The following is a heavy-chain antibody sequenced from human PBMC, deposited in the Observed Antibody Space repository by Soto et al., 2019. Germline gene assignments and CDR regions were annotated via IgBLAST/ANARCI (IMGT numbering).Heavy chain of an antibody. V-gene: IGHV3-7*03. Sequence: EVQLVESGGGLVQPGGSLRLSCAASGFTFSSYWMSWVRQAPGKGPEWVAHTRQDGGQVYYVYSVKVRFTISRHNDKHSLYLQMSSLRVEDTAVYYCARNTNPTEAGLPCDLWGQGNRVSVSS. CDR3: ARNTNPTEAGLPCDL. CDR2: TRQDGGQV. J-gene: IGHJ5*02. D-gene: IGHD6-19*01. CDR1: GFTFSSYW.